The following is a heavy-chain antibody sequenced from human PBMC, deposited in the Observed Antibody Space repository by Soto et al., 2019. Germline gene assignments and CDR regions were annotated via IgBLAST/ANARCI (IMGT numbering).Heavy chain of an antibody. V-gene: IGHV1-46*01. CDR2: INPSGGST. CDR3: ARGGTIFGAVIEYYYYYGMDV. CDR1: GYTFTSYY. J-gene: IGHJ6*02. D-gene: IGHD3-3*01. Sequence: ASVKVSCKASGYTFTSYYMHWVRQAPGQGLEWMGIINPSGGSTSYAQQFQGRVTMTRDTSTSTVYMELSSLRSEDTAVYYCARGGTIFGAVIEYYYYYGMDVWGQGTTVTVSS.